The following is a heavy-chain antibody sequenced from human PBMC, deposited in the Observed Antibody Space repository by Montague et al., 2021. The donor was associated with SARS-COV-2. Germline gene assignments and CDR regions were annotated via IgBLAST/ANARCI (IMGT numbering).Heavy chain of an antibody. Sequence: SETLSLTCNVSGASISRSDYYWAWIRQPPGKGLVLIVSIHYTGNTYYNLSLESRVTISVDTSENHFSLKMRSANAADTAVHYCARLLPDGTVVATDIPFDSWGQGTLVTVSS. J-gene: IGHJ4*02. D-gene: IGHD2-21*02. CDR1: GASISRSDYY. V-gene: IGHV4-39*02. CDR3: ARLLPDGTVVATDIPFDS. CDR2: IHYTGNT.